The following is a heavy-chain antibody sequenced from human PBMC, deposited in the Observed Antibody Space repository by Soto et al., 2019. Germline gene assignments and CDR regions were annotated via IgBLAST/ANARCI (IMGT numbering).Heavy chain of an antibody. CDR1: GFTFSSYA. D-gene: IGHD2-15*01. V-gene: IGHV3-23*01. CDR2: ISGSGGST. Sequence: PGGSLRLSCAASGFTFSSYAMRWVRQAPGKGLEWVSAISGSGGSTYYADSVKGRFTISRDNSKNTLYLQMSSLRAEDTAVYYCAKVHGPYCSGGSCYFDYWGQGTLVTVSS. J-gene: IGHJ4*02. CDR3: AKVHGPYCSGGSCYFDY.